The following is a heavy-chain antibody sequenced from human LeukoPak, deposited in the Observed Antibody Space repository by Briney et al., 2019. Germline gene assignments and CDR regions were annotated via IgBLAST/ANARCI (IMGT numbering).Heavy chain of an antibody. CDR3: ARPSGYCSSTSCSLGYFDL. D-gene: IGHD2-2*01. V-gene: IGHV4-59*01. Sequence: PSETLSLTCTVSGGSISSYYWSWIRQPPGKGLEWIGYIYYSGSTNYNPSFKSRVTISVDTSKNQFSLKLSSVTAADTAVYYCARPSGYCSSTSCSLGYFDLWGRGTLVTVSS. J-gene: IGHJ2*01. CDR2: IYYSGST. CDR1: GGSISSYY.